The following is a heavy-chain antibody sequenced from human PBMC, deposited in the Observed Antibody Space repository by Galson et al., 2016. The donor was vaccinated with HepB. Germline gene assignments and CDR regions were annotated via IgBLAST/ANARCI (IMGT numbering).Heavy chain of an antibody. CDR2: ISPSGTDT. CDR1: GFNFNIYA. D-gene: IGHD2-8*01. J-gene: IGHJ5*02. CDR3: ARDTYGAFDP. Sequence: SLRLSCAASGFNFNIYAMAWVRQAPGKGLQRVSAISPSGTDTHYADSVMGRFSISRDNSKTTVYLQMDSLRAEDTAVYYCARDTYGAFDPWGQGALVTVSS. V-gene: IGHV3-23*01.